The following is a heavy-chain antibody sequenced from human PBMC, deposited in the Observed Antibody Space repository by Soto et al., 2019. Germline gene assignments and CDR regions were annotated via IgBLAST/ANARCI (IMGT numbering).Heavy chain of an antibody. CDR3: ARARDYYDSSGYSNWFDP. J-gene: IGHJ5*02. CDR1: GGTFSSYA. CDR2: IIPIFGTA. D-gene: IGHD3-22*01. V-gene: IGHV1-69*13. Sequence: GASVKVSCKASGGTFSSYAISWVRQAPGQGLEWMGGIIPIFGTANYAQKFQGRVTITADESTSTAYMELSSLRSEDTAVYYCARARDYYDSSGYSNWFDPWGQGTLVTVSS.